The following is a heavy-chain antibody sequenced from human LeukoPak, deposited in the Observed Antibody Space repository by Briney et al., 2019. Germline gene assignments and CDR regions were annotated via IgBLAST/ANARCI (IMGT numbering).Heavy chain of an antibody. CDR1: GFTFSSYA. J-gene: IGHJ4*02. V-gene: IGHV3-23*01. Sequence: GGSLRLSCAASGFTFSSYAMGWVRQAPGKGLEWVSAITASGGNTYYADSVKGRFTISRDNSKNTLYLQVNSLRAEDTAVYYCARGNGYSYGRYYFDYWGQGTLVTVSS. CDR3: ARGNGYSYGRYYFDY. CDR2: ITASGGNT. D-gene: IGHD5-18*01.